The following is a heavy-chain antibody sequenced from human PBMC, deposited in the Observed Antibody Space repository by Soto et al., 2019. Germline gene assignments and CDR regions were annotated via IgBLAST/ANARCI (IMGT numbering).Heavy chain of an antibody. CDR3: ARDYTTGLFDV. J-gene: IGHJ4*02. CDR1: TGSISTYY. V-gene: IGHV4-59*01. CDR2: ISHTGRT. D-gene: IGHD4-17*01. Sequence: SESLSLTCSVSTGSISTYYWTWIRQSPGKGLEWIGQISHTGRTKYNPSLESRVTISVDTSRKQFSLKLTSVTAADTALYFCARDYTTGLFDVWGQGTLVTVSS.